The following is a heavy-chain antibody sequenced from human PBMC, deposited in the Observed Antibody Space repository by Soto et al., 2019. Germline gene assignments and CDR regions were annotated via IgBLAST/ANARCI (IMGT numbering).Heavy chain of an antibody. CDR2: IIPIVGTA. V-gene: IGHV1-69*12. D-gene: IGHD6-6*01. CDR1: GGTFSSYA. J-gene: IGHJ6*02. Sequence: QVQLVQSGAEVKKPGSSVKVSCKASGGTFSSYAISWVRQAPGQGLEWMGGIIPIVGTANYAQKFQGRVTITADESTSTVYMELSSLRSEDTAVYYCACPRSSYYYYGMDVWGQGATVTVSS. CDR3: ACPRSSYYYYGMDV.